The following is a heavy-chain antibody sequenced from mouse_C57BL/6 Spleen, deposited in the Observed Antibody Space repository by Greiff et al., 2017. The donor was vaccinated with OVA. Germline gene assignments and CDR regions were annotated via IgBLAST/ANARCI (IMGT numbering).Heavy chain of an antibody. CDR2: IDPEAGDT. J-gene: IGHJ3*01. V-gene: IGHV14-1*01. D-gene: IGHD2-2*01. CDR1: GFNIKDYY. Sequence: EVMLVESGAELVRPGASVKLSCTASGFNIKDYYMHWVKQRPEQGLEWIGRIDPEAGDTEYAPKFQGKATMTADTSSNTAYLQLSSLTSEDTAVYYCTYGGYGYDKFAYWGQGTLVTVSA. CDR3: TYGGYGYDKFAY.